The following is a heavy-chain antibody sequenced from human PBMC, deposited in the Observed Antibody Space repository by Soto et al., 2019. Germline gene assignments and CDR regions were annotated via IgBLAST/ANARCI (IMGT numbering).Heavy chain of an antibody. J-gene: IGHJ6*02. CDR3: ARDSWDSSGYYYYGMDV. Sequence: PSETLSLTCTVSGGSISSGGYYWSWIRQHPGKGLERIGYIYYSGSTYYNPSLKSRVTISVDTSKNQFSLKLSSVTAADTAVYYCARDSWDSSGYYYYGMDVWGQGTTVTVSS. V-gene: IGHV4-31*03. D-gene: IGHD3-22*01. CDR1: GGSISSGGYY. CDR2: IYYSGST.